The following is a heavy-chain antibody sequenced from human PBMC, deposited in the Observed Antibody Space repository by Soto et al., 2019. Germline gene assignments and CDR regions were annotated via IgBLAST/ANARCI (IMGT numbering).Heavy chain of an antibody. CDR1: GYTFTSYY. V-gene: IGHV1-46*01. J-gene: IGHJ4*02. Sequence: ASVKVSCKASGYTFTSYYIHWVRQAPGQGLEWMGVINPGGGSATYAQKFQGRFIMTSDTSTSTVYMELSSLRSEDTAVFYCAIQDGGVVYWGQRTLVTVSS. D-gene: IGHD3-16*01. CDR2: INPGGGSA. CDR3: AIQDGGVVY.